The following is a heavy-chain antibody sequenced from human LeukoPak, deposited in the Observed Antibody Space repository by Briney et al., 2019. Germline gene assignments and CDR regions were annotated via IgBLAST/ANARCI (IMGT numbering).Heavy chain of an antibody. CDR3: ATVAGTAYYCDY. V-gene: IGHV1-24*01. CDR1: GYTLTELS. D-gene: IGHD6-19*01. CDR2: FDPEDGET. J-gene: IGHJ4*02. Sequence: ASVKVSGKVSGYTLTELSMHWVREAPGKGLEWMGGFDPEDGETIYAQKFHGGVTMTEYTSTDTANMELSSLRSEDTAVYYCATVAGTAYYCDYWGQGTLVTVSS.